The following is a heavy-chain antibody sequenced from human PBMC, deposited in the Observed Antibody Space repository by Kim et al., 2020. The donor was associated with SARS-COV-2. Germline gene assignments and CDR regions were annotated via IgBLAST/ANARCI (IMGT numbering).Heavy chain of an antibody. CDR3: ARGMTTVTTLLIYYGMDV. V-gene: IGHV4-39*01. Sequence: SETLSLTCTVSGGSISSSSYYWGWIRQPPGQGLEWIGSIYYSGSTYYNPSLKRRVTISVDTSKNQFSLKLSSVTAADTAVYYCARGMTTVTTLLIYYGMDVWGQGTTVTVSS. J-gene: IGHJ6*02. CDR2: IYYSGST. D-gene: IGHD4-17*01. CDR1: GGSISSSSYY.